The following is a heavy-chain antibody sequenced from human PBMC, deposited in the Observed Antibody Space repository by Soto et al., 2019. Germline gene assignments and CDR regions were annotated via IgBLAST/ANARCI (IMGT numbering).Heavy chain of an antibody. CDR3: SRENWFQDY. Sequence: PVGSLRLSCAASGCTFSTYYMTWVRQAPGKGLEWVASIKNDGSEQYYVDSVKGRFTISRDNAKNSLYLQMNSLRAGDTALYYCSRENWFQDYWGQGTRVTVSS. V-gene: IGHV3-7*03. CDR1: GCTFSTYY. J-gene: IGHJ4*02. CDR2: IKNDGSEQ. D-gene: IGHD3-10*01.